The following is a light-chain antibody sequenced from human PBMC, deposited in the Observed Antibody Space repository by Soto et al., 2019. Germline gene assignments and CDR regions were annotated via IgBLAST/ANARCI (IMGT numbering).Light chain of an antibody. Sequence: EIVLTQSPGTLSVSPGERATLSCRASQTVRSSSLAWYQQKPGQAPRLLIYGASGRATGIPDKFSGSGSGTDFTLTISNLQPEDFATYYCQQSYSVPYTFGPGTEMKMK. CDR2: GAS. CDR1: QTVRSSS. V-gene: IGKV3-20*01. CDR3: QQSYSVPYT. J-gene: IGKJ2*01.